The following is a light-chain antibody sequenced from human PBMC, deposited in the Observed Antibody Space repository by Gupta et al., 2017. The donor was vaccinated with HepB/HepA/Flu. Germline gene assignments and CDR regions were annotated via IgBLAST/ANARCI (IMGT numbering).Light chain of an antibody. CDR3: QEVSGSSWT. Sequence: DIQMTQYPSTLSASVGDRVTITCRASQSISDWLAWYQQKPGKAPTLLIYRASTLESGVPSRFSGSGSGTEFTLTISSLQPDDFATYYCQEVSGSSWTFGQGTKVEIK. CDR1: QSISDW. J-gene: IGKJ1*01. CDR2: RAS. V-gene: IGKV1-5*03.